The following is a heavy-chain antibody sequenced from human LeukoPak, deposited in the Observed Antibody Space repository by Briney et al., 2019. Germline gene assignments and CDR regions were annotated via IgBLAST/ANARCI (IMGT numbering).Heavy chain of an antibody. J-gene: IGHJ4*02. CDR2: ISGSGGST. CDR3: AKDGTPTYYYDSSGYAWYY. CDR1: GFTFSSYA. Sequence: GGSLRLSCAASGFTFSSYAMSWVRQAQGKGLESVSAISGSGGSTYYADSVKGRFTISRDNSNNTLYLQMNSLRAEDTAVYYCAKDGTPTYYYDSSGYAWYYWGQGTLVTVSS. V-gene: IGHV3-23*01. D-gene: IGHD3-22*01.